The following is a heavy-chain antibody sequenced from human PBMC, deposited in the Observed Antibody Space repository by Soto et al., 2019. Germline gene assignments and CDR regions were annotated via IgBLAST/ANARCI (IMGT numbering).Heavy chain of an antibody. V-gene: IGHV3-11*01. CDR3: ATGSNWFDP. J-gene: IGHJ5*02. CDR1: GFTFSDYY. Sequence: VGSLRLSCAASGFTFSDYYRSWIRQAPGKGLEWVSYISSSGSTIYYADSVKGRFTISRDNAKNSLDLQMNRLRAEDTAVYYCATGSNWFDPWGQGTLVTVSS. CDR2: ISSSGSTI. D-gene: IGHD3-10*01.